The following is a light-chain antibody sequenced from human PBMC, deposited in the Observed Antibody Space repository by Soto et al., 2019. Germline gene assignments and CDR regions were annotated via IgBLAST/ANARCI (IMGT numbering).Light chain of an antibody. CDR2: AAS. V-gene: IGKV1-27*01. CDR3: QRYDDAPLT. CDR1: QYIANY. J-gene: IGKJ4*01. Sequence: DIQMTQSPSSLSASVGDRVTMTCRASQYIANYLVWYQQQPGKVPKLLIYAASTLHSGVPSRFSGSGSGTDFTLTISSLQPEDVGTYYCQRYDDAPLTFGGGTKVEIK.